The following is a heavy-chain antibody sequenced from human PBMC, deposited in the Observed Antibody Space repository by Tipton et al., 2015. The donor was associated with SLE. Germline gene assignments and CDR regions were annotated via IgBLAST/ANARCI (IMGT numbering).Heavy chain of an antibody. CDR2: IKQDGSLQ. V-gene: IGHV3-7*03. J-gene: IGHJ3*02. CDR1: GFTFSSHW. Sequence: GSLRLSCAASGFTFSSHWMTWVRQAPGKGLEWVANIKQDGSLQFFVGSVKGRFTIPRDNTKNSLYLQMNSLRAEDTALYYCARDNVKLGAIRGGACDIWGQGTMVTVSS. D-gene: IGHD1-26*01. CDR3: ARDNVKLGAIRGGACDI.